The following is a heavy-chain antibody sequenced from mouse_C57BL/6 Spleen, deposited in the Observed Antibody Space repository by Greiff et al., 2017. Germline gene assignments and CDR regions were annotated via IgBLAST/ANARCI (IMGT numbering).Heavy chain of an antibody. J-gene: IGHJ2*01. Sequence: EVQLQQSGPELVKPGASVKIPCKASGYTFTDYNMDWVKQSHGKSLEWIGDINPNNGGTIYNQKFKGKATLTVDKSSSTAYMELRSLTSEDTAVYYCARRGRTAQVGDYVDYWGQGTTLTVSS. V-gene: IGHV1-18*01. CDR1: GYTFTDYN. D-gene: IGHD3-2*02. CDR3: ARRGRTAQVGDYVDY. CDR2: INPNNGGT.